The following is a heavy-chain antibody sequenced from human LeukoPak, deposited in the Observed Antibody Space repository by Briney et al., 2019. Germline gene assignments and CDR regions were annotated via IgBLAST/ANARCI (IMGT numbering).Heavy chain of an antibody. CDR3: ARHGRDGYNRYYYYYYMDV. CDR2: IYTGGST. J-gene: IGHJ6*03. Sequence: SETLSLTCTVSGGSISSYYWSWIRQPPRKGLEWIGHIYTGGSTNYNPPLKSRLTISVDTSKNQFSLKLNSVTAADTAVYYCARHGRDGYNRYYYYYYMDVWGKGTTVTVSS. V-gene: IGHV4-4*09. CDR1: GGSISSYY. D-gene: IGHD5-24*01.